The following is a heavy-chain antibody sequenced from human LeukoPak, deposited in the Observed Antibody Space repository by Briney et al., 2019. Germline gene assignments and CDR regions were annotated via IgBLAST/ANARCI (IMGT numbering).Heavy chain of an antibody. CDR1: GGSISSSSYY. V-gene: IGHV4-39*07. D-gene: IGHD6-19*01. Sequence: SETLSLTCTVSGGSISSSSYYWGWIRQPPGKGLEWIGSIYYSGSTYYNPSLKSRVTISVDTSKNQFSLKLSSVTAADTAVYYCARARGIAVAVFWGQGTLVTVSS. CDR2: IYYSGST. CDR3: ARARGIAVAVF. J-gene: IGHJ4*02.